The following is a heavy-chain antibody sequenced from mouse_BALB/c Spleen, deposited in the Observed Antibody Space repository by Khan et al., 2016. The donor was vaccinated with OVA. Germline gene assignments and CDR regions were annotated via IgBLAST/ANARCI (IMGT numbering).Heavy chain of an antibody. CDR2: IYPYNDAT. CDR3: APVDTYYVSFAY. Sequence: VQLKESGPEVVKPGASVKMSCKASGYTFTSSVMHWVKQKPGQGLEWIGYIYPYNDATKYNEKFSGKATLTSDKSSSTAYMELSSLTSEDSVVYFCAPVDTYYVSFAYWGQGTLVTVSA. J-gene: IGHJ3*01. V-gene: IGHV1S136*01. D-gene: IGHD1-1*01. CDR1: GYTFTSSV.